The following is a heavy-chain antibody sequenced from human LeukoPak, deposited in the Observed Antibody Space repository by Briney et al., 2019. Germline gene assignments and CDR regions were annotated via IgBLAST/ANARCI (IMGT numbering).Heavy chain of an antibody. J-gene: IGHJ6*03. V-gene: IGHV4-34*01. CDR3: ARGGGHCSGGSCYLNYYYYMDV. Sequence: PSETLSLTCAVYGGSFSGYYWSWIRQPPGKGLEWIGEINHSGSTNCNPSLKGRVTISVDTSKNQFSLKLSSVTAADTAVYYCARGGGHCSGGSCYLNYYYYMDVWGKGTTVTVSS. CDR2: INHSGST. D-gene: IGHD2-15*01. CDR1: GGSFSGYY.